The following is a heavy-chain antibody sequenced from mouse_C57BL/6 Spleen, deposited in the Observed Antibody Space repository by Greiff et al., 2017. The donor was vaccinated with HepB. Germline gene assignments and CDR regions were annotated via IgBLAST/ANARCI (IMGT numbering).Heavy chain of an antibody. V-gene: IGHV2-9-1*01. CDR2: IWTGGGT. CDR3: ARTEGSTVVSPYWYFDV. D-gene: IGHD1-1*01. J-gene: IGHJ1*03. Sequence: VMLVESGPGLVAPSQRLSITCTVSGFSLTSYAISWVRQPPGKGLEWLGVIWTGGGTNYNSALKSRLSISQDNSKSQVFLKMNSLQTDDTARYYCARTEGSTVVSPYWYFDVWGTGTTVTVSS. CDR1: GFSLTSYA.